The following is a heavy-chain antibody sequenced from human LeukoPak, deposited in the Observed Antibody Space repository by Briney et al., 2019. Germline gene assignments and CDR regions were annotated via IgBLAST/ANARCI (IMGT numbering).Heavy chain of an antibody. D-gene: IGHD6-6*01. CDR3: ARDSSSSYYYYYYGMDV. J-gene: IGHJ6*02. CDR1: GFTFSSYW. CDR2: IKQDGSEK. V-gene: IGHV3-7*01. Sequence: GGSLRLSCAASGFTFSSYWMSWVRQAPGKGLEWVANIKQDGSEKYYVDSVKGRFTISRDNAKNSLYLQMNSLRAEDTAVYYCARDSSSSYYYYYYGMDVWGQGTTVTVSS.